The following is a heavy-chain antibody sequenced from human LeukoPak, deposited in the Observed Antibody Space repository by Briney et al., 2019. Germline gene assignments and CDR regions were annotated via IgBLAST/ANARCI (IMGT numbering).Heavy chain of an antibody. CDR2: ISSSSSYI. J-gene: IGHJ3*02. Sequence: GGSLRLPCAASGFTFSGYAMSWVRQAPGKGLEWVSSISSSSSYIYYADSVKGRFTISRDNAKNSLYLQMNSLRAEDTAVYYCASNGAADQLYAFDIWGQGTMVTVSS. CDR3: ASNGAADQLYAFDI. CDR1: GFTFSGYA. V-gene: IGHV3-21*01. D-gene: IGHD2-8*01.